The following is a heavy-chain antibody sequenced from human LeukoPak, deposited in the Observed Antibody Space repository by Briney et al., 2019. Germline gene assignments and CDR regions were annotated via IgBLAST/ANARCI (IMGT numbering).Heavy chain of an antibody. V-gene: IGHV5-51*01. CDR3: ARRYYYYSSGYYVDY. D-gene: IGHD3-22*01. J-gene: IGHJ4*02. Sequence: GESLKISCKGSGYSFTTYWIGWVRQMPGKGLEWMGIIYPGDSDTRYSPSFQGQVTISADKSICTGDLQWSSLKACHTARYYCARRYYYYSSGYYVDYWGQGTLVTVS. CDR2: IYPGDSDT. CDR1: GYSFTTYW.